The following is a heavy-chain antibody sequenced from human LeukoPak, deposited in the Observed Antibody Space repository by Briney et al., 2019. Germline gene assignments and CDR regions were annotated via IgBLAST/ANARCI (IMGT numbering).Heavy chain of an antibody. J-gene: IGHJ3*02. CDR2: INHSGST. D-gene: IGHD4-17*01. CDR1: GGSFSGYY. Sequence: SETLSLTCAVYGGSFSGYYWSWIRQPPGKGLEWIGEINHSGSTNYNPSLKSRVTISVDTSKNQFSLKLSSVTAADTAVYYCRRNGDYVSWEVDAFDTWGQGTMVTVSS. V-gene: IGHV4-34*01. CDR3: RRNGDYVSWEVDAFDT.